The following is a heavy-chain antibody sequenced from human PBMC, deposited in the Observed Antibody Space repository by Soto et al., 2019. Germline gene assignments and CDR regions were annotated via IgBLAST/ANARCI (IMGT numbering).Heavy chain of an antibody. CDR2: ITRDGAIA. D-gene: IGHD3-22*01. Sequence: EGQLLESGGGLVQPGGSLRLSCAASGFTFSNYAMTWVRQAPGKGLEWVSAITRDGAIANYVDAVKGRFTISRDKSKNTLYLQMNSLTAVDTAVYYCAKMGYYYESYDRWYFDLWGRGTLVTVSS. CDR3: AKMGYYYESYDRWYFDL. J-gene: IGHJ2*01. CDR1: GFTFSNYA. V-gene: IGHV3-23*01.